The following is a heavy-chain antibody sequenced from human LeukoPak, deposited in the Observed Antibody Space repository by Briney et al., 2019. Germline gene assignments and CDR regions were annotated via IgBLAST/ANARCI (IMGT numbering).Heavy chain of an antibody. CDR2: ISSSSSYI. CDR3: AKDASSSWYYWYFDL. J-gene: IGHJ2*01. CDR1: GFTFSSYA. D-gene: IGHD6-13*01. Sequence: GGSLRLSCAASGFTFSSYAMNWVRQAPGKGLEWVSSISSSSSYIYYADSVKGRFTISRDNARNSLYLQMNSLRAEDMALYYCAKDASSSWYYWYFDLWGRGTLVTVSS. V-gene: IGHV3-21*04.